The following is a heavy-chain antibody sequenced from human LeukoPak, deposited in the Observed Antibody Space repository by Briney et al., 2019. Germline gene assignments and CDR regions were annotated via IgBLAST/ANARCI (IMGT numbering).Heavy chain of an antibody. J-gene: IGHJ4*02. D-gene: IGHD3-10*01. CDR2: ICTVSSPI. CDR1: GFTFSSYT. Sequence: GGSLRLSCAASGFTFSSYTMNWVRQAPGKGLEWVSYICTVSSPIYYADSVKGRFTISRDNAKNSLYLQMNSLRAEDTAVYYCVRDGSGSHVSTFDYWGQGTLVTVSS. CDR3: VRDGSGSHVSTFDY. V-gene: IGHV3-48*04.